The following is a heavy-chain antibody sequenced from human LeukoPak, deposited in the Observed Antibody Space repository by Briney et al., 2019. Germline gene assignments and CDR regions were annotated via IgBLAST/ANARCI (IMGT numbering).Heavy chain of an antibody. J-gene: IGHJ4*02. Sequence: SGGSLRLSCAASGFTFTTYWMSWVRQAPGKGLEWVANIKQDGTEKYYVDSVKGRFTISRDNAKNSLYLQMNSLRVEDTAVYYCAKVAKYYYGSETYYFFEHWGQGTPVTDSS. CDR2: IKQDGTEK. V-gene: IGHV3-7*01. D-gene: IGHD3-10*01. CDR3: AKVAKYYYGSETYYFFEH. CDR1: GFTFTTYW.